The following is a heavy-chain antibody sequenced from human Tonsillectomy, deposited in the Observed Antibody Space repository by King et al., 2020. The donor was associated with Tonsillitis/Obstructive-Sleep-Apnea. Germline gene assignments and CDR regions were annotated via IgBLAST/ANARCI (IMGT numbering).Heavy chain of an antibody. CDR3: AKGARCSGTFT. CDR2: IFNSGDT. J-gene: IGHJ5*02. CDR1: GGSISSYY. Sequence: QLQESGPGLVRPSETLSLTCTVSGGSISSYYWSWIRQPPGKGLEWIGYIFNSGDTNYNPSLKSRVTITGDTSKNQFSLKLNSVTAADTALYYCAKGARCSGTFTWGQGTLVTVSS. D-gene: IGHD3-10*02. V-gene: IGHV4-59*01.